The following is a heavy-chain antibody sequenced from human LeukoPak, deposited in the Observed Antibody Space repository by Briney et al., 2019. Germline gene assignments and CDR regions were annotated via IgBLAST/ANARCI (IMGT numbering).Heavy chain of an antibody. Sequence: GASVKVSCKASGYTFTSYGISWVRQAPGQGLEWMGWISSYNGNTNYAQKLQGRVTMTTDTSTSTAYMELRSLRSDDTAVYYCARDPWEYCSSTSCYSNWLDPWGQGTLVTVSS. D-gene: IGHD2-2*01. J-gene: IGHJ5*02. V-gene: IGHV1-18*01. CDR2: ISSYNGNT. CDR1: GYTFTSYG. CDR3: ARDPWEYCSSTSCYSNWLDP.